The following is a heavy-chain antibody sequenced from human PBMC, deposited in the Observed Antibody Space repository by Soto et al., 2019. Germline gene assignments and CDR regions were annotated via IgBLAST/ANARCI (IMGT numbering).Heavy chain of an antibody. V-gene: IGHV4-39*07. CDR1: GGSISSSSYY. J-gene: IGHJ5*02. D-gene: IGHD2-2*02. CDR2: IYYSGST. Sequence: SETLSLTCTVSGGSISSSSYYWGWIRQPPGKGLEWIGSIYYSGSTNYNPSLKSRVTISVDTSKNQFSLKLSSVTAADTAVYYCARDYTSGARWFDPWGQGTLVTVSS. CDR3: ARDYTSGARWFDP.